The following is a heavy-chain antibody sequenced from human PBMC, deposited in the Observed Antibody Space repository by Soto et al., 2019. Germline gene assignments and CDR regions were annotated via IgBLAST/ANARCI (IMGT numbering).Heavy chain of an antibody. CDR3: ARDRGSSPHYYHYGMDV. V-gene: IGHV6-1*01. Sequence: SQTLSLTCAISGDSVSSNSAAWNGIRQSPSRGLEWLGRTYYRSKWYNDYAVSVKSRITINPDTSKNQFSLQLNSVTPEDTAVYYCARDRGSSPHYYHYGMDVWGQGTTVTVS. CDR2: TYYRSKWYN. J-gene: IGHJ6*02. CDR1: GDSVSSNSAA. D-gene: IGHD6-13*01.